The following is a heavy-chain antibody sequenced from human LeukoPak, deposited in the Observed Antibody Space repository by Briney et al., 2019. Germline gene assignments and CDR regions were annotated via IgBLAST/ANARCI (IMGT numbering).Heavy chain of an antibody. J-gene: IGHJ4*02. V-gene: IGHV5-51*01. CDR2: IYPRDSTT. CDR3: ARRAIIQGTSALDF. Sequence: GESLKISCKSSGYSFTNDWIGWVRQMPGKGLEWMGIIYPRDSTTRYSPAFEGQLTISVDKSITTAYLQWISLQASDTAIYYCARRAIIQGTSALDFWGQGTVVTVSS. CDR1: GYSFTNDW. D-gene: IGHD3-3*01.